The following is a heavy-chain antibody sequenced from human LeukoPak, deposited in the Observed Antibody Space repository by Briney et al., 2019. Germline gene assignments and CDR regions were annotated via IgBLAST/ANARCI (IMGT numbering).Heavy chain of an antibody. J-gene: IGHJ5*02. CDR2: INSDGSST. CDR1: GFTFSSYW. CDR3: AGDRGRVEYCSSISCYEWYGFDP. Sequence: GGSLRLSCAASGFTFSSYWMHWVRQAPGKGLVWVSRINSDGSSTNYADSVKGRFTMSRDNAKNTLYLQMNSLRVEDTAVYYCAGDRGRVEYCSSISCYEWYGFDPWGQGTLVTVSS. D-gene: IGHD2-2*01. V-gene: IGHV3-74*01.